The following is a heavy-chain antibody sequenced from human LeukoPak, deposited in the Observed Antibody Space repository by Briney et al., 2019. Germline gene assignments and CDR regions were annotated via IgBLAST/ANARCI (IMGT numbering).Heavy chain of an antibody. V-gene: IGHV1-69*04. Sequence: PSVKVSCKASGGTFSSYAISWVRQAPGQGLEWMGRIIPILGIANYAQKFQGRVTITADKSTSTAYMELSSLRSEDTAVYYCAREEAAGPMAFDYWGQGTLVTVSS. CDR1: GGTFSSYA. CDR2: IIPILGIA. J-gene: IGHJ4*02. CDR3: AREEAAGPMAFDY. D-gene: IGHD6-13*01.